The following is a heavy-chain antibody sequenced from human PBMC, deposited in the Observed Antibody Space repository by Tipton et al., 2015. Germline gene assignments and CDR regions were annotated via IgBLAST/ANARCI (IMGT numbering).Heavy chain of an antibody. Sequence: SLRLSCAAYGFTFTNYAMNWVRQAPGRGLEWFSDRSGRGTSASYAGSVKGRFTISRDNSKNTLYLQMNSLRADDTAIYYCARWPQGVGHFDSWCPGTLVTVSS. D-gene: IGHD5-24*01. CDR2: RSGRGTSA. J-gene: IGHJ4*01. V-gene: IGHV3-23*01. CDR1: GFTFTNYA. CDR3: ARWPQGVGHFDS.